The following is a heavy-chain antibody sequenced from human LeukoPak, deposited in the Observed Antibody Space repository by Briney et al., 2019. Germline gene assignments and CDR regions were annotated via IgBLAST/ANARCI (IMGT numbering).Heavy chain of an antibody. J-gene: IGHJ4*02. D-gene: IGHD6-19*01. V-gene: IGHV3-74*01. CDR3: ARGGVGCFDY. CDR2: IKSDGTIT. Sequence: GGSLRLSCAASGFTLSSYWMHWVRQAPGKGLVWVSRIKSDGTITSYADPVKGRFTISRDNAKNTVYLQMNSLRAEDTAVYYCARGGVGCFDYWGQGALVTVSS. CDR1: GFTLSSYW.